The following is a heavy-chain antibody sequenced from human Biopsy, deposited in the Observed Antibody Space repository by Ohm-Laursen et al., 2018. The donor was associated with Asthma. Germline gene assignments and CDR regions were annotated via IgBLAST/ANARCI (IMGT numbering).Heavy chain of an antibody. CDR2: ISYDGNHK. V-gene: IGHV3-30*18. CDR3: VKDTDEIRGYYTFEV. D-gene: IGHD3-22*01. Sequence: SLRLSCAASGFMFRSFGMHWVRQAPGKGLEWVAVISYDGNHKFYEDSVKGRFTISRDNSKNTVDPQMRSLRAEDTAIYYCVKDTDEIRGYYTFEVWGQGTMVTVSS. CDR1: GFMFRSFG. J-gene: IGHJ3*01.